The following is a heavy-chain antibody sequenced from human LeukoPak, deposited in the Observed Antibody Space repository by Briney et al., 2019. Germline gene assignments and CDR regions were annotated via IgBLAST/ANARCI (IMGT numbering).Heavy chain of an antibody. J-gene: IGHJ6*03. V-gene: IGHV4-34*01. CDR1: GGSIRGYY. D-gene: IGHD2-15*01. CDR3: ARRLRFYYYYMDV. Sequence: SETLSLTCNVSGGSIRGYYWSWLRQPPGKGLEWIGEITHSGSTNYNPSLKSRVTISVDTSKSQFSLTQNSVTAADTAVYYCARRLRFYYYYMDVWGKGTTVTISS. CDR2: ITHSGST.